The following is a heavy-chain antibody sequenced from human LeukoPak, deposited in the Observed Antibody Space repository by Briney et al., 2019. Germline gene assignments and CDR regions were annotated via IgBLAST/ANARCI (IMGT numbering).Heavy chain of an antibody. CDR1: EYSFTSYW. V-gene: IGHV5-51*01. CDR2: IYPSDSDT. Sequence: GESLKLSCKGSEYSFTSYWIGWLRQVPGKGLEWMGIIYPSDSDTRYSPSFQGQVTISADKSVSTAYLQWSSLEASDTAMYYCARTMVRGVITSSFDFWGQGTLVTVSS. D-gene: IGHD3-10*01. J-gene: IGHJ4*02. CDR3: ARTMVRGVITSSFDF.